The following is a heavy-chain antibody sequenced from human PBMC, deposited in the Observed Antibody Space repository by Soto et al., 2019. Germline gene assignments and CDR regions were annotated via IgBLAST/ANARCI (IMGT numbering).Heavy chain of an antibody. J-gene: IGHJ1*01. V-gene: IGHV3-23*01. Sequence: PGGSLRLSCSASGFTFNNYAMSWVRQAPGKGLEWVSSISGSGGSTDYADSVKGRFTISGDSSKNTLYLQMNSLRDEDTAVYYCARATRYFDSSGYPAEYFFHWGQGTPVTVSS. CDR1: GFTFNNYA. D-gene: IGHD3-22*01. CDR3: ARATRYFDSSGYPAEYFFH. CDR2: ISGSGGST.